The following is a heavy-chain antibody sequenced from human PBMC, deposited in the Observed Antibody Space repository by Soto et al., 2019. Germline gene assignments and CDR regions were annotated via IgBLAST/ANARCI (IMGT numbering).Heavy chain of an antibody. Sequence: QVQLQESGPGLVKPSQTLSLTCTVSGGSISSGDYYWSWIRQPPGKGLEWIGYIYYSGSTYYNPSLKRRVTISVDTSKNQFSLKLSSVTAADTAVYYCARARATTGYYFDYWGQGTLVTVSS. D-gene: IGHD1-26*01. CDR3: ARARATTGYYFDY. V-gene: IGHV4-30-4*01. CDR1: GGSISSGDYY. CDR2: IYYSGST. J-gene: IGHJ4*02.